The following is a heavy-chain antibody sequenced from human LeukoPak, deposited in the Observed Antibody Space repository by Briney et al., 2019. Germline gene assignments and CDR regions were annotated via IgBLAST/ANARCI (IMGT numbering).Heavy chain of an antibody. CDR2: ITPLFGTA. V-gene: IGHV1-69*01. Sequence: SVKVSCKASGGTFSNYAINWVRHAPGQGLEWMGGITPLFGTAKYAQKFQGRVTIIADESTSTAYMELSSLRSEDTAVYYCARDSSEIRSLIVHWGQGTLVTVSS. J-gene: IGHJ1*01. CDR1: GGTFSNYA. D-gene: IGHD1-14*01. CDR3: ARDSSEIRSLIVH.